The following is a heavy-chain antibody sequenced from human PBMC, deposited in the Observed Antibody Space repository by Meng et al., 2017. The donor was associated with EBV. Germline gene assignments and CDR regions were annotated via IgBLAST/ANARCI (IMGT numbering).Heavy chain of an antibody. J-gene: IGHJ4*02. Sequence: FKVVQLGSEGKKPWASVMVSCKASGYTVTIYGISWVRQAPGQGLEWMGWISAYNGNKNYAQKLQGRVTMTTDTSKSTAYIELRSLRSDDTAVYYCARGLDYFDYWGQGTLVTVSS. V-gene: IGHV1-18*01. CDR3: ARGLDYFDY. CDR2: ISAYNGNK. CDR1: GYTVTIYG.